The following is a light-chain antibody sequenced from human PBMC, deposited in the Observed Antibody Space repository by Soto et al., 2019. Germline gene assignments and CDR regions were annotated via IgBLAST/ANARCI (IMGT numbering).Light chain of an antibody. CDR3: NSYTTSRTIL. V-gene: IGLV2-14*01. CDR2: EVS. CDR1: SSDVGSSKY. J-gene: IGLJ2*01. Sequence: QSALTQPASVSGSPGQSITISCTGTSSDVGSSKYVSWFQQHPGKAPKLIIYEVSNRSSGVSNRFSASKSGNTASLTISGLQAEDEADYYCNSYTTSRTILFGGGIKLTVL.